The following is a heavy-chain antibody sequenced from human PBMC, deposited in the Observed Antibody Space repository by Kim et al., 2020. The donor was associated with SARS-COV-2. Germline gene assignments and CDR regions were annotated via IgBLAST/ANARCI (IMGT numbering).Heavy chain of an antibody. CDR3: ARVRYCSGGSCPYDAFDI. J-gene: IGHJ3*02. V-gene: IGHV1-3*01. Sequence: QGRVTITRDTSASTAYMELSSLRSEDTAVYYCARVRYCSGGSCPYDAFDIWGQGTMVTVSS. D-gene: IGHD2-15*01.